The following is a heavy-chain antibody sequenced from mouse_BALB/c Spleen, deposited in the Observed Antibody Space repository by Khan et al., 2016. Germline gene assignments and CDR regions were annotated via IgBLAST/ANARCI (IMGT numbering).Heavy chain of an antibody. V-gene: IGHV3-1*02. J-gene: IGHJ2*01. CDR3: TRGDYYGSGY. CDR2: IHYSGST. D-gene: IGHD1-1*01. CDR1: GYSISSGYS. Sequence: EVQLQESGPDLVKPSQSLSLTCTVTGYSISSGYSWHWIRQFPGNKLEWMAYIHYSGSTTYNPSLKSRISITRDTSKNQFFLQFISVPTEDTATYYCTRGDYYGSGYWGQGTTLTVSS.